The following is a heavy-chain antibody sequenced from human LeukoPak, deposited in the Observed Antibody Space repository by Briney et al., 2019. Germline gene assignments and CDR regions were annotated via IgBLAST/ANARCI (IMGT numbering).Heavy chain of an antibody. J-gene: IGHJ4*02. Sequence: KSSETLSLTCTVSGGSVSSGSYYWSWIRQPPGKGLEWIGYIYYSGSTNYNPSLKSRVTISVDASKNQFSLKLNSVTAADTAVYYCARGLRFFNYWGQGTLVTVSS. D-gene: IGHD3-3*01. CDR1: GGSVSSGSYY. V-gene: IGHV4-61*01. CDR2: IYYSGST. CDR3: ARGLRFFNY.